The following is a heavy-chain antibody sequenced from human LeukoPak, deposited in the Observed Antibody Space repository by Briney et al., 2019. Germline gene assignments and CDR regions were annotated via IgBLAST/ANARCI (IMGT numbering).Heavy chain of an antibody. D-gene: IGHD6-19*01. V-gene: IGHV3-9*01. CDR2: ISWNSASR. CDR3: AKAMYNSGWYGSFDY. Sequence: GRSLRLSCAATGFTFSSYGMHWVRQAPGKALEWVSGISWNSASRGYADSVKGRFTISRDNAKESLYLQMNSLRTEDTALYYCAKAMYNSGWYGSFDYCGQGTLVTVSS. J-gene: IGHJ4*02. CDR1: GFTFSSYG.